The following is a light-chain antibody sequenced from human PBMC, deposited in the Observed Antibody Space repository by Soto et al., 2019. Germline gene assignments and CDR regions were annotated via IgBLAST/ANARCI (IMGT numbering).Light chain of an antibody. CDR3: SPYPSSSTL. CDR2: EVS. CDR1: SSDIGAYDY. Sequence: QSVLTQPASLSGSPGQSITISCTGTSSDIGAYDYVSWYQQHPGKAPKLMIYEVSDRPSGISSRFSGSKSGNTASLTISGLQTEDEADYSCSPYPSSSTLFGTGTRVTV. J-gene: IGLJ1*01. V-gene: IGLV2-14*01.